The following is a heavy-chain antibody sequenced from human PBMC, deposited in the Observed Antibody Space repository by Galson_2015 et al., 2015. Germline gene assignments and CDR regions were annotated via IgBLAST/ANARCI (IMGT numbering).Heavy chain of an antibody. CDR2: INAGNGNT. V-gene: IGHV1-3*01. CDR3: AFLVVPAAMNLAFGFQKDD. J-gene: IGHJ4*02. D-gene: IGHD2-2*01. Sequence: SVKVSCKASGYTFTSYAMHWVRQAPGQRLEWMGSINAGNGNTKYSQKFQGRVTITRDTSASTAYMELSSLRSEDTAVYYCAFLVVPAAMNLAFGFQKDDWGQGTLVTVSS. CDR1: GYTFTSYA.